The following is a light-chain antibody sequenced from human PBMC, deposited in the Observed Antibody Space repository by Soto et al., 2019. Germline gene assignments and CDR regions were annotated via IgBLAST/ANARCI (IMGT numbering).Light chain of an antibody. CDR1: QGVGST. CDR2: DAS. V-gene: IGKV3-15*01. CDR3: QHYKTSPLA. Sequence: ISIRHSPATLSVSAVERVTLAGKASQGVGSTLAWYRQKPGQAPRLLIYDASIRASGVPARFSGSGSGTEFTLTISGLQPEDFAVYYCQHYKTSPLAFGGGTKVDI. J-gene: IGKJ4*01.